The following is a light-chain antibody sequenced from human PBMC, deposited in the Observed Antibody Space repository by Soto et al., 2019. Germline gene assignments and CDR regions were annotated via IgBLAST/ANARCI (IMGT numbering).Light chain of an antibody. CDR2: EVH. CDR1: SSDVGAYRY. J-gene: IGLJ1*01. CDR3: NSYTGTSNV. Sequence: QSSLTHPPSSSGSLGQSVTISCTGTSSDVGAYRYVSWYQQHPGRAPKLIVYEVHERPSGVPARFSGSKSGNTASLTISGLQAEDEADYYCNSYTGTSNVFGTGTKVTVL. V-gene: IGLV2-8*01.